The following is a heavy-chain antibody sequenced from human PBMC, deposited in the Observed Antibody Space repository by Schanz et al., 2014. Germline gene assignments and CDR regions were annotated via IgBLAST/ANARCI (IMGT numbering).Heavy chain of an antibody. CDR1: GGTFSIDT. V-gene: IGHV1-69*08. CDR2: IVPIAGIT. Sequence: QVHLVQSGAEVKKPGSSVKVSCKASGGTFSIDTFSWVRQAPGQGLEWMGRIVPIAGITNYAQRFQGRVTITADKSSDTAYMELSSLRSEDTAVYYCAREVGLYDRGWFDPWGQGTLXTVSS. CDR3: AREVGLYDRGWFDP. J-gene: IGHJ5*02. D-gene: IGHD3-22*01.